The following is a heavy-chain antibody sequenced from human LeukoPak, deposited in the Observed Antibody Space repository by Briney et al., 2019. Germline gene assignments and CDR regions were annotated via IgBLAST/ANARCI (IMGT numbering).Heavy chain of an antibody. CDR2: ISSSGSTI. D-gene: IGHD3-10*01. CDR3: ARDYYGSGSYSP. J-gene: IGHJ5*02. Sequence: GGSLRLSCAASGFTFSSYEMNWVRQAPGKGLEWVSYISSSGSTIYYADSVKGRFTNSRDNAKNSLYLQMNSLRAEDTAVYYCARDYYGSGSYSPWGQGTLVTVS. CDR1: GFTFSSYE. V-gene: IGHV3-48*03.